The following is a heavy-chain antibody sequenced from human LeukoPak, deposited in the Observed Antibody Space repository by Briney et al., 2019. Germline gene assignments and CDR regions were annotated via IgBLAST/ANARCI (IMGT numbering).Heavy chain of an antibody. Sequence: GGSLRLSCAASGSTFSDYYMSWIRQAPGQGLEWVSYISGSSSYTNYADSVKGRFTISRDNAKNSLYLQMNSLRAEDTAVYYCARRYSSSWYDYWGQGTLVTVSS. CDR1: GSTFSDYY. J-gene: IGHJ4*02. D-gene: IGHD6-13*01. CDR2: ISGSSSYT. CDR3: ARRYSSSWYDY. V-gene: IGHV3-11*03.